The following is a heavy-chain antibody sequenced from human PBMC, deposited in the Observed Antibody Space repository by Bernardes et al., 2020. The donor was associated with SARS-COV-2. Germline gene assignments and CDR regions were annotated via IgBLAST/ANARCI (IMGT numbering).Heavy chain of an antibody. CDR2: INQSGST. V-gene: IGHV4-34*01. Sequence: SEPLSLICAVCGEAFRGYYWSWIRRSPGKGLEWIEEINQSGSTNYNPSLKSRVTLSVDTSKSQFSLNLRSLTAADTAVYYCARGTNSVNMILVVIGFTVYFDYWGQGTLVTVSS. CDR1: GEAFRGYY. D-gene: IGHD3-22*01. J-gene: IGHJ4*02. CDR3: ARGTNSVNMILVVIGFTVYFDY.